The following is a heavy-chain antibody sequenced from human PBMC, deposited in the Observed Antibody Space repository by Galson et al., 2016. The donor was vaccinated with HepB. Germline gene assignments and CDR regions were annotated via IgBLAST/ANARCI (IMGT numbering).Heavy chain of an antibody. CDR3: ARGRRAILRYFDETGFFDD. CDR1: GDSINSDGYC. J-gene: IGHJ4*02. Sequence: TLSLTCGVSGDSINSDGYCWNWIRQSPGKGLEWIGYIYHSGRYYYNPSLRSRVTISLDRSKNQFSLRLSSVTAADTAMYYCARGRRAILRYFDETGFFDDWGQGTPVTVSS. V-gene: IGHV4-30-2*06. CDR2: IYHSGRY. D-gene: IGHD3-9*01.